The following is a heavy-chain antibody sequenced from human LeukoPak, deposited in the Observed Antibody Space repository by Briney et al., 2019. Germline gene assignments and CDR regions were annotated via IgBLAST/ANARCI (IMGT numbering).Heavy chain of an antibody. CDR2: ISSRSSTI. CDR3: AKGKPPPDYGDTEYFQH. D-gene: IGHD4-17*01. CDR1: GFTFSTYP. J-gene: IGHJ1*01. Sequence: GGSLRLSCAASGFTFSTYPMNWVRQAPGKGLEWVSYISSRSSTIYYADSVKGRFTISRDNAKNSLYLQMNSLRAEDTALYYCAKGKPPPDYGDTEYFQHWGQGTLVTVSS. V-gene: IGHV3-48*04.